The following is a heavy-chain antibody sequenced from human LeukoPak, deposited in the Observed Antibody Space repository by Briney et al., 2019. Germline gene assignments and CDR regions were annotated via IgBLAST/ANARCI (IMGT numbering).Heavy chain of an antibody. V-gene: IGHV3-30*04. CDR1: GFTFSSYA. Sequence: GGSLRLSCAASGFTFSSYAMHWVRQAPGKGLEWVAVISYDGSNKYYADSVKGRFTISRDNPKNTLYLQMNSLRAEDTAVYYCARDGCSSTSCYFHYYYMDVWGKGTTVTVSS. CDR3: ARDGCSSTSCYFHYYYMDV. J-gene: IGHJ6*03. D-gene: IGHD2-2*01. CDR2: ISYDGSNK.